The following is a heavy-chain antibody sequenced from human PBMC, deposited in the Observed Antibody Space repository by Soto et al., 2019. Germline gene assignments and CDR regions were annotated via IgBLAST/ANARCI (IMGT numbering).Heavy chain of an antibody. V-gene: IGHV3-15*01. CDR1: GFTFSNAW. Sequence: XVSLRLSCAASGFTFSNAWMSWVRQAPGKGLEWVGRIKSKTDGGTTDYAAPVKGRFTISRDDSKNTLYLQMNSLKTEDTAAYYCTTDSGSLTLGYWGQGTLVTVSS. D-gene: IGHD1-26*01. CDR2: IKSKTDGGTT. CDR3: TTDSGSLTLGY. J-gene: IGHJ4*02.